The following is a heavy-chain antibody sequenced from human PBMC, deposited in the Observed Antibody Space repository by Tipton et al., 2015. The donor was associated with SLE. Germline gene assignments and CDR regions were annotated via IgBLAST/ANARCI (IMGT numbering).Heavy chain of an antibody. J-gene: IGHJ4*02. D-gene: IGHD5-18*01. Sequence: TLSLTCAVYGGSFRGYYWSWIRQPPGKGLEWIGEINHSGSTNYNPSLKSRVTISVDTSKNQFSLKLSSVTAADTAVYYCARRDTAMAPFGYWGQGTLVTVSS. V-gene: IGHV4-34*01. CDR1: GGSFRGYY. CDR2: INHSGST. CDR3: ARRDTAMAPFGY.